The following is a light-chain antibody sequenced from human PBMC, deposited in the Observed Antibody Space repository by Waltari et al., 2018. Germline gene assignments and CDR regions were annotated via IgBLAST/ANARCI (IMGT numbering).Light chain of an antibody. J-gene: IGKJ2*01. CDR1: QDIGNY. CDR3: QQYLSLPYT. Sequence: DIQMTQSPSSLSASVGDKVTITCQASQDIGNYLNWYQQKPGKAPNLLIHAASNLEGGVPSRFSGRGSVTHFSFTISSLQPGDFATYYCQQYLSLPYTFGQGTILDI. CDR2: AAS. V-gene: IGKV1-33*01.